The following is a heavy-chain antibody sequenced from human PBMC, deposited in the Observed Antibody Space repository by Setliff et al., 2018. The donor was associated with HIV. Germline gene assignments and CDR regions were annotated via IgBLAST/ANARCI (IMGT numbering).Heavy chain of an antibody. CDR1: GGTFSSYA. V-gene: IGHV1-69*05. CDR2: IIPVFGTA. D-gene: IGHD1-26*01. J-gene: IGHJ3*02. Sequence: GASVKVSCKASGGTFSSYATSWVRQAPGQGLEWMGGIIPVFGTANYAQKFQGRVTITTDESTSTAYMELSSLRSEDTAVYYCARAPIVGGGAFDIWGQGTMVTVSS. CDR3: ARAPIVGGGAFDI.